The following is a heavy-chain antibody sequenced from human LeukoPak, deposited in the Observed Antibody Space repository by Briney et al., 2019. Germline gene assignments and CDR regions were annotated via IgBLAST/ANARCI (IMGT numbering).Heavy chain of an antibody. CDR1: GDSLTSGSRY. CDR3: ARCMSELDYGDYAYYYHMDV. V-gene: IGHV4-61*09. J-gene: IGHJ6*04. Sequence: SETLSLTCTVSGDSLTSGSRYWSWIRQPAGKGLEWIGHFYSSTRTTYNPSLKSRVTISGDTAKNQFSLKLDSVTAADTAVYFCARCMSELDYGDYAYYYHMDVWGKGTTVTVSS. D-gene: IGHD4-17*01. CDR2: FYSSTRT.